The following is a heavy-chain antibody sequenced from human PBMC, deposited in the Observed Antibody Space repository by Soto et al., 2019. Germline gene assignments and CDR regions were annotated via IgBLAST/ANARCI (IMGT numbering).Heavy chain of an antibody. V-gene: IGHV1-2*02. D-gene: IGHD2-8*02. CDR2: INPNSGGT. CDR1: GYTFTGYY. Sequence: QVQLVQSGAEVKKPGASVKDSCKASGYTFTGYYMHWVRQAPGQGLEWMGWINPNSGGTNYAQKFQGRVTMTRDTSISTAYMELSRLRSDDTAVYYCWVGNTGHYYYYGMDVWGQGTTVTVSS. J-gene: IGHJ6*02. CDR3: WVGNTGHYYYYGMDV.